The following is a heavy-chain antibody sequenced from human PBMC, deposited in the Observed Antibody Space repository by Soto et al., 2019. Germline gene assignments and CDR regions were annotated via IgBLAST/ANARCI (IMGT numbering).Heavy chain of an antibody. V-gene: IGHV1-18*04. Sequence: QVQLVQSGAEVKKPGASVKVSCKASGYTFTSYGISWVRQAPGQGLEWMGWISAYNGNTNYAQKLQGRVTMTTDTSTSTAYMELRSLRSDDTAVYYCARMDIVVVPAATAGGNYYGMDVWGQGTRSPSP. CDR2: ISAYNGNT. CDR3: ARMDIVVVPAATAGGNYYGMDV. D-gene: IGHD2-2*03. CDR1: GYTFTSYG. J-gene: IGHJ6*02.